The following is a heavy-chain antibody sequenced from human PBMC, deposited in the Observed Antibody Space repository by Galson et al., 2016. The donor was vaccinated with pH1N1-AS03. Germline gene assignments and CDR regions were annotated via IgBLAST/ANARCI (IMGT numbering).Heavy chain of an antibody. J-gene: IGHJ4*02. Sequence: ETLSLTCTVSGGSLTDYQWSWIRQSPGKGLEWIGEISHSGITDYNPSLKSRVSVSVDTSKDQFSLNLSSMTAADAAVYYCARGNPFLGSSWYEDSWGPGTLVIVSS. CDR3: ARGNPFLGSSWYEDS. CDR1: GGSLTDYQ. CDR2: ISHSGIT. V-gene: IGHV4-34*01. D-gene: IGHD6-13*01.